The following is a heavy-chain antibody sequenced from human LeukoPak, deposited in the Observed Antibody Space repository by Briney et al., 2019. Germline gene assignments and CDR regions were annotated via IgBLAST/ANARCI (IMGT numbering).Heavy chain of an antibody. Sequence: GASVKVSCKASGYTFTGYYMHWVRQAPGQGLEWMGWINPNSGGTNYAQKFQGRGTMTRDTSISTAYMELSRLRSADTAVYYCAREEGYCSSPSCSAPFDYWGQGTLVTVSS. D-gene: IGHD2-2*01. CDR1: GYTFTGYY. V-gene: IGHV1-2*02. CDR3: AREEGYCSSPSCSAPFDY. J-gene: IGHJ4*02. CDR2: INPNSGGT.